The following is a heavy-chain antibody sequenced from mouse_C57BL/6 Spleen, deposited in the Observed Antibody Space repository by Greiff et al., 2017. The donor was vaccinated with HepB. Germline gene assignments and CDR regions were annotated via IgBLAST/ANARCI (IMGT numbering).Heavy chain of an antibody. D-gene: IGHD1-1*01. Sequence: QVHVKQSGAELVKPGASVKISCKASGYAFSSYWMNWVKQRPGKGLEWIGQIYPGDGDTNYNGKFKGKATLTADKSSSTAYMQLSSLTSEDSAVYFCARSAYVGYFDVWGTGTTVTVSS. J-gene: IGHJ1*03. CDR1: GYAFSSYW. CDR3: ARSAYVGYFDV. CDR2: IYPGDGDT. V-gene: IGHV1-80*01.